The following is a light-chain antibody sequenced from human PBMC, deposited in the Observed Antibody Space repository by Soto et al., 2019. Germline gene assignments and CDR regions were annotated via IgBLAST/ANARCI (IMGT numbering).Light chain of an antibody. CDR2: GAS. CDR3: QQYNNWPQT. Sequence: EIVLTQSPATLSLSPGERATLSCRASQSVSSYLAWYQQKPGQAPRLLIYGASSRATGIPDRFSGSGSGTDFTLTISRLEPEDFAVYYCQQYNNWPQTFGQGTKVDI. V-gene: IGKV3-11*01. CDR1: QSVSSY. J-gene: IGKJ1*01.